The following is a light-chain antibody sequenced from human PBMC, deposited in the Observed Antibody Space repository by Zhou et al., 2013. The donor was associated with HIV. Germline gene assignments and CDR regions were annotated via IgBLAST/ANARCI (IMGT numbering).Light chain of an antibody. CDR1: QSVASNY. CDR2: GTS. V-gene: IGKV3-20*01. CDR3: QQYDTWPPLT. Sequence: EIVLTQSPGTLSLSPGERATLSCRASQSVASNYLAWYQQKPGQAPRLLIYGTSRRATGIPDRFSGSGSGTDFTLTISRLEAEDFAVYYCQQYDTWPPLTFGGGTKVEIK. J-gene: IGKJ4*01.